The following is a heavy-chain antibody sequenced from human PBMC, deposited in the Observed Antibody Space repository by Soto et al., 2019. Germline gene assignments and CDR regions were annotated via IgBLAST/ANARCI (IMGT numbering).Heavy chain of an antibody. V-gene: IGHV4-59*01. CDR2: IYYSGST. Sequence: SETLSLTCTVSGGSISSYYWSWIRQPPGRGLEWIGYIYYSGSTNYNPSLKSRVTISVDTSKNQFSLKLSSVTAADTAVYYCARVGGGYDYWSGYPPSGMDVWGQGTTVTVSS. D-gene: IGHD3-3*01. CDR1: GGSISSYY. J-gene: IGHJ6*02. CDR3: ARVGGGYDYWSGYPPSGMDV.